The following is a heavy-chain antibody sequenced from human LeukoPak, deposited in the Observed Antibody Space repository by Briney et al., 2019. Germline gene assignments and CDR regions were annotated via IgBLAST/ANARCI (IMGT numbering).Heavy chain of an antibody. CDR1: GFTFSSYG. J-gene: IGHJ3*02. V-gene: IGHV3-30*03. Sequence: PGGSLRLSCAASGFTFSSYGMHWVRQAPGKGLEWVAVISYDGSNKYYADSVKGRFTISRDNSKNTLYLQMNSLRSEDTAVYYCARADRYSYGLTPDAFDIWGQGTMVTVSS. CDR2: ISYDGSNK. D-gene: IGHD5-18*01. CDR3: ARADRYSYGLTPDAFDI.